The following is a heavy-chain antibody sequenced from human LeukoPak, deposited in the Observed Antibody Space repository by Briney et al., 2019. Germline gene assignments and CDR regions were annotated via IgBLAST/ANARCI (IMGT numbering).Heavy chain of an antibody. Sequence: GGSLRLSCAASGFTFSSYWMSWVRRAPGKGLEWVANIKQDGSEKYYVDSVKGRFTISRDNAKNSLYLQMNSLRAEDTTVYYCARTSSSGYYSRWGQGTLVTVSS. J-gene: IGHJ4*02. CDR3: ARTSSSGYYSR. V-gene: IGHV3-7*01. CDR2: IKQDGSEK. D-gene: IGHD3-22*01. CDR1: GFTFSSYW.